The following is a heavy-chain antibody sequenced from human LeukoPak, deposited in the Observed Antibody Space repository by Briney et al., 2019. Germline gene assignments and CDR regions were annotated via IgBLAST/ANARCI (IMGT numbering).Heavy chain of an antibody. V-gene: IGHV1-69*04. CDR1: GGTFGSYG. J-gene: IGHJ4*02. Sequence: SVKVSCKISGGTFGSYGISWVRRAPGQGLEWMGRTIPIRGMTNYAQKFQGRVTITADTSTSTAYMELSSLTSEDTAVYFCARGPYDGTFYFDSWGQGTLVIVSS. CDR3: ARGPYDGTFYFDS. CDR2: TIPIRGMT. D-gene: IGHD3-16*01.